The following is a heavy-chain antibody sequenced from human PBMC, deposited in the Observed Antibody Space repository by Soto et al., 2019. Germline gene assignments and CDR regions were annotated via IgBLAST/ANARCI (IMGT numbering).Heavy chain of an antibody. D-gene: IGHD1-1*01. CDR1: GFIFTSYS. V-gene: IGHV3-21*01. CDR3: ARDRRAERFVQYFQP. CDR2: ISSRSDSI. J-gene: IGHJ1*01. Sequence: GGSLRLSCAASGFIFTSYSMVWVRQAPGKGLEWVSSISSRSDSIYYADSVKGRFTISRDNAQNSLYLQMNSLTSEDTAVYYCARDRRAERFVQYFQPWGPGTLVTVSS.